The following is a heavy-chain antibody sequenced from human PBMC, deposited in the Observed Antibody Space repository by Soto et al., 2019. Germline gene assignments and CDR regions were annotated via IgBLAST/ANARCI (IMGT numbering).Heavy chain of an antibody. Sequence: KPSETLSLTCTVSGGSISSHYWSWIRQPPGKGLEWIGYIYYSGNTYYNPSLNSRVTISIDTSKNQFSLKLSSVTAADTAVYYCAREYGSGSYYNIGVWGQGTLVTVSS. V-gene: IGHV4-59*11. CDR3: AREYGSGSYYNIGV. D-gene: IGHD3-10*01. CDR1: GGSISSHY. J-gene: IGHJ4*02. CDR2: IYYSGNT.